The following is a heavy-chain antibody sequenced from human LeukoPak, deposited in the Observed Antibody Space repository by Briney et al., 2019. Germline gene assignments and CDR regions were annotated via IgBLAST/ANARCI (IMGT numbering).Heavy chain of an antibody. V-gene: IGHV3-11*01. D-gene: IGHD3-10*01. CDR3: ATGSQIREADY. Sequence: GGTLRLSCAASGFSISDYYMGWIRQGPGKGLEWLSYISGGSEYISYADSVKGRFTISRDNAKQSLSLQMNSLRAEDTAVYYCATGSQIREADYWGQGTLVTVSS. CDR2: ISGGSEYI. CDR1: GFSISDYY. J-gene: IGHJ4*02.